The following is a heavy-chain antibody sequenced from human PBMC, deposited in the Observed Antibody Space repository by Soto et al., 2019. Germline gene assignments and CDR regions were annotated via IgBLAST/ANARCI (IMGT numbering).Heavy chain of an antibody. D-gene: IGHD2-15*01. Sequence: EVQLVDSGGGLVKPGGSLRLSCEASGFSCSSYGMAWVRRAPGKGLEWVSFINTGSDYTYYADSVKGRFTISRANDHSSLYLQMTSLRAEDTAVYYCARSVTCDRRDNEMCYRGFSYFDYWGQGAQVTVSS. CDR1: GFSCSSYG. CDR2: INTGSDYT. J-gene: IGHJ4*02. V-gene: IGHV3-21*02. CDR3: ARSVTCDRRDNEMCYRGFSYFDY.